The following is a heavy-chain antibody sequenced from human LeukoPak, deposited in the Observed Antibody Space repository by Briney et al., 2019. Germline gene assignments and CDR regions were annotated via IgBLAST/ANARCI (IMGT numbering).Heavy chain of an antibody. D-gene: IGHD2-15*01. J-gene: IGHJ6*02. Sequence: SVKVSCKASGGTFSSYAISWVRQAPGQGLEWMGRIIPILGIANYAQKFQGRVTITADKSTSTAYMELSSPRSEDTAVYYCARDIVVVVAATPYYYYGMDVWGQGTTVTVSS. CDR1: GGTFSSYA. V-gene: IGHV1-69*04. CDR3: ARDIVVVVAATPYYYYGMDV. CDR2: IIPILGIA.